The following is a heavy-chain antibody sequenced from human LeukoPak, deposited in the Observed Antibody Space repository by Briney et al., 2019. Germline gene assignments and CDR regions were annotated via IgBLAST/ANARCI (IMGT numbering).Heavy chain of an antibody. V-gene: IGHV3-53*01. Sequence: PGGSLRLPCAASGFTVSSNYMSWVRQAPGKGLEWVSVIYSGGSTYYADSVKGRFTISRDNSKNTLYLQMNSLRAEDTAVYYCARGSYYGSGSYSPDFDYWGQGTLVTVSS. CDR2: IYSGGST. CDR3: ARGSYYGSGSYSPDFDY. J-gene: IGHJ4*02. D-gene: IGHD3-10*01. CDR1: GFTVSSNY.